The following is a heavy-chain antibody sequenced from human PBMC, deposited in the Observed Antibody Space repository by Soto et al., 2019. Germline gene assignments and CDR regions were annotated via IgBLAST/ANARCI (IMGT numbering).Heavy chain of an antibody. V-gene: IGHV3-21*01. D-gene: IGHD6-13*01. J-gene: IGHJ4*02. CDR3: VRDRYGRTAAKYYFDY. Sequence: EVQLVESGGGLVKPGGSLRLSCAASGFTFSSYSMNWVRQAPGKGLEWVSSISSSSSYIYYADSVKGRFTISRDNAKNSLYLQMNSLRAEDTAVYYCVRDRYGRTAAKYYFDYWGQGTLVTVSS. CDR2: ISSSSSYI. CDR1: GFTFSSYS.